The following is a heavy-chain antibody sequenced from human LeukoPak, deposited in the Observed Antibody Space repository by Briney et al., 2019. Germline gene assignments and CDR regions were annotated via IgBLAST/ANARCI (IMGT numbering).Heavy chain of an antibody. CDR3: VGGGDWLPEY. CDR1: GASVSGKF. V-gene: IGHV4-59*02. J-gene: IGHJ4*01. D-gene: IGHD3/OR15-3a*01. CDR2: IYYSENT. Sequence: SETLSLTCKVSGASVSGKFWSWIRHSPGSGLEWIGLIYYSENTKFNPSLKSRVAMSIDTSKNQFSLSLNSVTTSDTAVYFCVGGGDWLPEYWGHGTQVVVSS.